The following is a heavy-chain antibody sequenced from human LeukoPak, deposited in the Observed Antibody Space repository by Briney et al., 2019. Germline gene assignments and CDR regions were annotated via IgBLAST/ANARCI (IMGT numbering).Heavy chain of an antibody. CDR3: ARQRDLQQLAPFDY. J-gene: IGHJ4*02. CDR2: IYYSGST. CDR1: GGSISSYY. Sequence: PSETLSLTCTVSGGSISSYYWSWIRQPPGKGLEWIGYIYYSGSTNHNPSLKSRVTISVDTSKNQFSLELSSVTAADTAVYYCARQRDLQQLAPFDYWGQGTLVTVSS. D-gene: IGHD6-13*01. V-gene: IGHV4-59*08.